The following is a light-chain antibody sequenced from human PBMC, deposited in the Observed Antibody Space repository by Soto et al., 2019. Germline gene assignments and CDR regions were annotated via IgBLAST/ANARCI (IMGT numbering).Light chain of an antibody. CDR2: DAS. J-gene: IGKJ4*01. Sequence: EIVLTHSPATLSLSPGERATLSCRASQSVSSYLAWYQQKPGQAPRLLIYDASNRATGIPARFSGSGSGTDFPLPISSLEPEDFAVYYCQQRSNGPPTFGGGTKVDIK. CDR3: QQRSNGPPT. V-gene: IGKV3-11*01. CDR1: QSVSSY.